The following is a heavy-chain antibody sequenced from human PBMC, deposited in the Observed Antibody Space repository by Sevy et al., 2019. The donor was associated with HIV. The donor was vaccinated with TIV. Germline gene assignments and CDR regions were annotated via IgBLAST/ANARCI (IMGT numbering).Heavy chain of an antibody. V-gene: IGHV3-30*18. CDR3: AKWENYYDYVWGSYRPYYYDYGMDV. CDR1: GFTFSSYG. Sequence: GESLKISCAASGFTFSSYGMHWVRQAPGKGLEWVAVISYDGSNKYYADSVKGRVTISRDNSKNTLYLQRNGLRAEDTAVYYCAKWENYYDYVWGSYRPYYYDYGMDVWGLGTTVTVSS. CDR2: ISYDGSNK. D-gene: IGHD3-16*02. J-gene: IGHJ6*02.